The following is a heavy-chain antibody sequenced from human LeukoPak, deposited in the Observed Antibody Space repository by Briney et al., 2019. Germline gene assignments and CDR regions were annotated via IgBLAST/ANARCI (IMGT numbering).Heavy chain of an antibody. J-gene: IGHJ4*02. D-gene: IGHD6-19*01. CDR1: GGSMKSYY. CDR3: ASLSVTGTPDDY. Sequence: SETLSLTCTVSGGSMKSYYWSWIRQPPGKGLEWIGYIYHTGGTNYSPSLKSRITISVDTSENTFSLKLRSVTAADTAVYYCASLSVTGTPDDYWGRGTLVSVSS. V-gene: IGHV4-59*01. CDR2: IYHTGGT.